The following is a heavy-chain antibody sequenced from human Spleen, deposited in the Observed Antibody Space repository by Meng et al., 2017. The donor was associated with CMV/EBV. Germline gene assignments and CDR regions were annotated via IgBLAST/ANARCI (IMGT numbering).Heavy chain of an antibody. J-gene: IGHJ4*02. Sequence: GSGLWQPAWPLALPFASVVAFFHGYFWSGSRQPQGNGRGGIGEINHGGSTNYTPSLKSRVTRSVDTAKNQFSLKLSSVTAADTAVYYCARGQGYSSSWSWLDYWGQGTLVTVSS. CDR3: ARGQGYSSSWSWLDY. CDR2: INHGGST. V-gene: IGHV4-34*01. CDR1: VAFFHGYF. D-gene: IGHD6-13*01.